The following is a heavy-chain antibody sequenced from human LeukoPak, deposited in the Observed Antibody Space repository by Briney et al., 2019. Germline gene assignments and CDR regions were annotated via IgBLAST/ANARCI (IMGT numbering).Heavy chain of an antibody. CDR2: ISYDGSNK. CDR3: ASEYYDFWSGYYKVSGFDY. D-gene: IGHD3-3*01. V-gene: IGHV3-30-3*01. J-gene: IGHJ4*02. CDR1: GFTFSSYA. Sequence: PGRSLRLSCAASGFTFSSYAMHWVRQAPGKGLEWVAVISYDGSNKYYADSVKGRFTISRDNSKNTLYLQMNSLRAEDTAVYYCASEYYDFWSGYYKVSGFDYWGQGTLVTVSS.